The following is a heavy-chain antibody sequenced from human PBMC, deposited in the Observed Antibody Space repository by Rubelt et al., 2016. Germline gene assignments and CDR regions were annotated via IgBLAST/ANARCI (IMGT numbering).Heavy chain of an antibody. CDR1: GGSISSSNYY. CDR2: IYYSGST. CDR3: ARDRHSYGF. Sequence: GLVKPSETLSLTCTVSGGSISSSNYYWGWIRQPPGKGLEWIGSIYYSGSTYYNPSLKSRVTISIDTSKNQFSLKLSSVTAADTAMYYCARDRHSYGFWGQGTLVTVSS. D-gene: IGHD5-18*01. J-gene: IGHJ4*02. V-gene: IGHV4-39*07.